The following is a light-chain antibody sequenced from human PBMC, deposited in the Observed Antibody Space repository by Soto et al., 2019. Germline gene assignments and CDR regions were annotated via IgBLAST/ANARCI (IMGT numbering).Light chain of an antibody. CDR3: QQYNSYPWT. CDR1: QTIFNW. CDR2: DAS. Sequence: DIQLTQSPSFLSASVGDRVTITCRASQTIFNWLAWYQRKPGRAPNLLIYDASSLQSGVPSTFSGSGSGTEFTLTISSLQPGDFATYYCQQYNSYPWTFGQGTKVDIK. V-gene: IGKV1-5*01. J-gene: IGKJ1*01.